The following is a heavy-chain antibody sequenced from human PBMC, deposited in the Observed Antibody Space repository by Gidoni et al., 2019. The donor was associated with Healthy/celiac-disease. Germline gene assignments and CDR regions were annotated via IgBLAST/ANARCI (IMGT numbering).Heavy chain of an antibody. J-gene: IGHJ6*02. CDR3: ARDMTPRPSGGYYYYYYGMDV. V-gene: IGHV1-2*02. D-gene: IGHD3-10*01. CDR2: INPNSGGT. Sequence: QVQLVQPGGEEKTPGASVKLFCNASGDTFTGCSMHWVRQAPGQGLVWLGWINPNSGGTNYAQKFQGMVTMTRDTSISTAYMELSRLRSDDTTVYYCARDMTPRPSGGYYYYYYGMDVWGQGTTVTVSS. CDR1: GDTFTGCS.